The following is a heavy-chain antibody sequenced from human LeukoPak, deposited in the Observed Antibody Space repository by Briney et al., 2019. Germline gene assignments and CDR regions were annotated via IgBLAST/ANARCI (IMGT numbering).Heavy chain of an antibody. CDR2: ISGDNGDT. CDR1: GYTFTSYS. D-gene: IGHD1-26*01. V-gene: IGHV1-18*01. Sequence: ASVKVSCKASGYTFTSYSISWVRQAPGQGLEWMGWISGDNGDTNYAQKLQGRVTMTTDTSTSTAYMELRSLRYDDTAVYYCARDRYGVRSGSCDYWGQGTLVTVSS. CDR3: ARDRYGVRSGSCDY. J-gene: IGHJ4*02.